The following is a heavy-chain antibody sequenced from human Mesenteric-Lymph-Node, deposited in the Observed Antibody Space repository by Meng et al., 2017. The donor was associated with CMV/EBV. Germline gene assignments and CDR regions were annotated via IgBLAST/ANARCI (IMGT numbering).Heavy chain of an antibody. V-gene: IGHV1-18*01. D-gene: IGHD3-10*01. Sequence: YCVSWVRQAPGQGLEWMGWINTYNGDSNYAQNLQDRLTLTTDTSTSTAYMELRSLRSDDTAVYYCARAKQVGYFGSGTYSDAEGFDYWGQGTLVTVSS. CDR2: INTYNGDS. CDR3: ARAKQVGYFGSGTYSDAEGFDY. J-gene: IGHJ4*02. CDR1: YC.